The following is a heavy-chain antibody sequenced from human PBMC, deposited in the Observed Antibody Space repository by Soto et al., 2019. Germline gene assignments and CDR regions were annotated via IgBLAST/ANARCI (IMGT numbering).Heavy chain of an antibody. D-gene: IGHD3-16*02. CDR3: ASDPPGSWPHS. CDR2: IYAGGTT. J-gene: IGHJ4*02. CDR1: GFTVSTNY. Sequence: EVQLVESGGGLIQPGGSLRLSCTASGFTVSTNYMSWVRQAPGKGLEWVSIIYAGGTTYHADSVKGRFTISRDISKNTVYLQMNSLRVDDTAVYHCASDPPGSWPHSWGQGTLVTVSS. V-gene: IGHV3-53*01.